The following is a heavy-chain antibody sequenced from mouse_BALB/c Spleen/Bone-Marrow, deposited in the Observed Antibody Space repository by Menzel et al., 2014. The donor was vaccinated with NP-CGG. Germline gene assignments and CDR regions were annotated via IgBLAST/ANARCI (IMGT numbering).Heavy chain of an antibody. Sequence: VQLQQSGAELVRPGSSVKISCKASGYAISGYWMNWVKQRPGQGLEWIGQIYPGDDDTIHNGKFKGKATLTADKSSNTAYMQLSSLTSEDSAVYLCAREDYGNSWFAYWGQGTLVTVSA. V-gene: IGHV1-80*01. CDR3: AREDYGNSWFAY. D-gene: IGHD2-1*01. J-gene: IGHJ3*01. CDR2: IYPGDDDT. CDR1: GYAISGYW.